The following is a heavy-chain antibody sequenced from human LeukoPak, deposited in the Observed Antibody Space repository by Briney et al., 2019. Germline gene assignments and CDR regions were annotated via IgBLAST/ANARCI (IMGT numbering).Heavy chain of an antibody. J-gene: IGHJ3*02. Sequence: GGSLRFSFAASGLTFLYYNINELRQAPGKGLEWVSYISSRGSYTYYADSVKGRFTISRDNAKNSLYLQMNSLRAEDTAVYYCARMYAFDIWGQGTMVTVSS. CDR2: ISSRGSYT. CDR1: GLTFLYYN. CDR3: ARMYAFDI. V-gene: IGHV3-21*06.